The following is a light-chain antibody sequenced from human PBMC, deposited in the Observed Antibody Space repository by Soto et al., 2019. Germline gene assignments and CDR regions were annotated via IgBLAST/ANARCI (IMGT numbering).Light chain of an antibody. Sequence: SYELTQPPSVSVSPGRTASITCSGDNLGKKYVSWYQQKPGQAPVVAIYQDNKRPSGIPERIPGSNSGNTATLTIGGTQAVDEADYYCQAWDSSTVLFGGGTKVTVL. CDR1: NLGKKY. V-gene: IGLV3-1*01. CDR2: QDN. CDR3: QAWDSSTVL. J-gene: IGLJ2*01.